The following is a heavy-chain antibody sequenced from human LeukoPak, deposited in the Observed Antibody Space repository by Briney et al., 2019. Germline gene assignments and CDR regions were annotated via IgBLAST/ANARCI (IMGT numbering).Heavy chain of an antibody. J-gene: IGHJ6*04. CDR1: GFTVSSNY. CDR3: AELGITMIGGV. D-gene: IGHD3-10*02. CDR2: IYSGGST. V-gene: IGHV3-53*01. Sequence: GGSLRLSCAASGFTVSSNYMSWVRQAPGKGLEGVSVIYSGGSTYYADSVKCRFTISRDNSKNTRYLQMNCLRAEDTAVYYCAELGITMIGGVWGKGTTVTISS.